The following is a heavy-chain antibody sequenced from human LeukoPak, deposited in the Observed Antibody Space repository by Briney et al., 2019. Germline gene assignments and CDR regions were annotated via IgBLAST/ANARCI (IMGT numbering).Heavy chain of an antibody. CDR1: GDSVSSNSAA. D-gene: IGHD6-6*01. Sequence: SQTLSLTCAISGDSVSSNSAAWNWIRQSPSRGLEWLGRTNYRSKWYNDYAVSVKSRITINPDTSKNQFSLQLNSVTPEDTAVYYCAREVPEYSSSSYRYFDYWGQGTLVTVSS. CDR2: TNYRSKWYN. CDR3: AREVPEYSSSSYRYFDY. V-gene: IGHV6-1*01. J-gene: IGHJ4*02.